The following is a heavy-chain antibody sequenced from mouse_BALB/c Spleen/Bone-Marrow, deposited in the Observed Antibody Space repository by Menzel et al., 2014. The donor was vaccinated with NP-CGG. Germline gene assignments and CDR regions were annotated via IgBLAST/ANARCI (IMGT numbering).Heavy chain of an antibody. V-gene: IGHV4-1*02. CDR2: INPDSSTI. D-gene: IGHD2-3*01. J-gene: IGHJ3*01. Sequence: EVQLVESGGGLVQPGGSLKLSCAASGFDFSGFWMGWVRRAPGKGLEWIGEINPDSSTINYTPSLKDRFIISRDNAKNTLYLQMSKVRSEDTALYYCARLGYYGWFAYWGQGTLVTVSA. CDR3: ARLGYYGWFAY. CDR1: GFDFSGFW.